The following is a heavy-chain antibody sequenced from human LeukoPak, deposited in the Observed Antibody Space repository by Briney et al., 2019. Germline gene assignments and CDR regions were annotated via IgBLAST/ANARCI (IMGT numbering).Heavy chain of an antibody. CDR2: ISAYNGNT. V-gene: IGHV1-18*01. CDR3: ARLASSGWYPIDY. J-gene: IGHJ4*02. CDR1: GYTFTSSG. Sequence: ASLKVSCKPSGYTFTSSGISWGPQAPEQGLEWMGWISAYNGNTNYTQKLQDRVTMTTDTSTSTAYMELRSLRSDDTAVYYCARLASSGWYPIDYWGEGTLVTVSS. D-gene: IGHD6-19*01.